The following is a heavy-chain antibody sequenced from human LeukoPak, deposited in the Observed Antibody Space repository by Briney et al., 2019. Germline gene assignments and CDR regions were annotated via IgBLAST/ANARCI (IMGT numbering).Heavy chain of an antibody. D-gene: IGHD3-22*01. CDR1: GYTFTGYY. Sequence: ASVKVSCKASGYTFTGYYMHWVRQAPGQGLEWMGWINPNSGGTNYAQKFQGRVTMTTDTSTSTAYMELRSLRSDDTAVYYCARDKNYFDNSDPKYYSDYWGQGTLVTVSS. J-gene: IGHJ4*02. CDR2: INPNSGGT. CDR3: ARDKNYFDNSDPKYYSDY. V-gene: IGHV1-2*02.